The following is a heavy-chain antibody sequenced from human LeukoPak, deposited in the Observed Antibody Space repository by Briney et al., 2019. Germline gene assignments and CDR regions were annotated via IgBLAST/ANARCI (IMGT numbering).Heavy chain of an antibody. CDR2: IYSSGDT. Sequence: SETLSLTCTVSDGPISGYYWSWIRQPAGKGLEWIGRIYSSGDTNYNPSLKSRVTMSVDKSKNQFSLNLSSVTAADTAVYYCARNLNTVTTSSFDYWGQGTLVTVSS. CDR3: ARNLNTVTTSSFDY. D-gene: IGHD4-17*01. J-gene: IGHJ4*02. V-gene: IGHV4-4*07. CDR1: DGPISGYY.